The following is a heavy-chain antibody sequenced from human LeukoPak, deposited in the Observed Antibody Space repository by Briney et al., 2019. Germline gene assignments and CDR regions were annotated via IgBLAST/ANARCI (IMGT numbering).Heavy chain of an antibody. CDR1: GDSVSSDSYY. V-gene: IGHV4-61*01. CDR3: ARDRRGYYDSSGYFDY. D-gene: IGHD3-22*01. Sequence: SETLSLTCTVSGDSVSSDSYYWSWIRQPPGKGLEWIAYIDYSGSTKYNPSLKSRVTITLDTSKNQFSLKLSSVTAADTAVYYCARDRRGYYDSSGYFDYWGQGTLVTVSS. CDR2: IDYSGST. J-gene: IGHJ4*02.